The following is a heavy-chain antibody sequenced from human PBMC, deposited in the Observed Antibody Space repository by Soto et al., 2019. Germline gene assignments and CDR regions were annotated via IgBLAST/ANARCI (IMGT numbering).Heavy chain of an antibody. CDR2: IYYSGST. Sequence: SDTLSLTCTVSGGSISSGGYYWSWIRQHPGKGLEWIGYIYYSGSTYYNPSLKSRVTISVDTSKNQFSLKLSSVTAADTAVYYCARFFFGVVKEFDPWGQGTLVTVSS. CDR3: ARFFFGVVKEFDP. CDR1: GGSISSGGYY. J-gene: IGHJ5*02. D-gene: IGHD3-3*01. V-gene: IGHV4-31*03.